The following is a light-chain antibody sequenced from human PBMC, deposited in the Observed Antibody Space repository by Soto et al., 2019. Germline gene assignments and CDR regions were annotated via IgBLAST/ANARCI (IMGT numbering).Light chain of an antibody. J-gene: IGKJ1*01. CDR1: QTVAYTS. V-gene: IGKV3-20*01. CDR2: GTS. Sequence: EIVLTQSPGILSLSPGARATLSCRASQTVAYTSLAWYQQRPGQAPRLLIYGTSTRATGTPDRFIGSGSDTAFTLTISRLEPEDFAMYYCQQYVTTPRTFGQGTKVE. CDR3: QQYVTTPRT.